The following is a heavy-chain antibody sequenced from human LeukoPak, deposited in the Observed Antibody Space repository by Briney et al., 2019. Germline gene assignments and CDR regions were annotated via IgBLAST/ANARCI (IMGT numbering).Heavy chain of an antibody. CDR3: ARVRSGKHDY. CDR2: IYFSGST. D-gene: IGHD3-10*01. J-gene: IGHJ4*02. Sequence: TSETLSLTCTVSGGSISSSSYYWGWIRQPPGKGLEWIGSIYFSGSTYYNPSLKSRVTISVDKSKNQFSLKLSSVTAADTAVYYCARVRSGKHDYWGQGTLVTVSS. V-gene: IGHV4-39*07. CDR1: GGSISSSSYY.